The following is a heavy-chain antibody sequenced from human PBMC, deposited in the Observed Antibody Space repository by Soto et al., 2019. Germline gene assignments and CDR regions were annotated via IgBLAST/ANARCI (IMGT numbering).Heavy chain of an antibody. CDR1: GYIFTSYW. CDR2: IDPSDSYT. V-gene: IGHV5-10-1*01. D-gene: IGHD6-19*01. CDR3: ARSIAVAAYYYGMDV. Sequence: GESLKISCKGSGYIFTSYWISWVRQMPGKGLEWMGRIDPSDSYTNYSPSFQGHVTISADKSISTAYLQWSSLKASDTAMYYCARSIAVAAYYYGMDVWGQGTTVTVSS. J-gene: IGHJ6*02.